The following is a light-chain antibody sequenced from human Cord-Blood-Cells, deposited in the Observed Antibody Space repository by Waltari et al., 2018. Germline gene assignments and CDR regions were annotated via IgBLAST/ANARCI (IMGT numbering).Light chain of an antibody. J-gene: IGLJ2*01. V-gene: IGLV1-44*01. CDR3: AAWDDSLNGVV. Sequence: QSVLTQPPSASGTPGQKVTISCSGSSPNIGRNTVNWYQQLPGTAPKLLIYSNNQRPSGVPDRFSGSKSGTSASLATSGLQSEDEADYYCAAWDDSLNGVVFGGGTKLTVL. CDR2: SNN. CDR1: SPNIGRNT.